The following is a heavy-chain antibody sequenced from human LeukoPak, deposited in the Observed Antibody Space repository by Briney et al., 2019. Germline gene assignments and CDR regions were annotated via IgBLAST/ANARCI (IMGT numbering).Heavy chain of an antibody. CDR1: GGSISSDDYY. CDR2: IYYSGST. Sequence: PSQTLSLTCTVSGGSISSDDYYWSWTRQPPGKGLEWIGYIYYSGSTYYNPSLKSRVTISIDTSKNQFSLKLTSVTAADTAVYYCARGQPLRAYYFDYWGQGSLVTVSS. V-gene: IGHV4-30-4*01. D-gene: IGHD1-14*01. CDR3: ARGQPLRAYYFDY. J-gene: IGHJ4*02.